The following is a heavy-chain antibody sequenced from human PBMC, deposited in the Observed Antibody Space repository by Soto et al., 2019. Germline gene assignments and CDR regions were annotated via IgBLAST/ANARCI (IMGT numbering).Heavy chain of an antibody. CDR1: GDSVSSNSAA. J-gene: IGHJ3*02. V-gene: IGHV6-1*01. CDR3: AADYEGRRWAFDI. D-gene: IGHD4-17*01. Sequence: SQTLSLTCAISGDSVSSNSAAWNWIRQSPSRGLEWLGRTYYRSKWYNDYAVFVKSRISINPDTSKNQFSLQVNSVTPEDTAVYYCAADYEGRRWAFDIWGQGTMVTVSS. CDR2: TYYRSKWYN.